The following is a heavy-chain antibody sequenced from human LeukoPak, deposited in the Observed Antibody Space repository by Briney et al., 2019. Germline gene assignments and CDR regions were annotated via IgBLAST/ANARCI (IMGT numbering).Heavy chain of an antibody. V-gene: IGHV3-21*01. CDR1: GFTFSSYS. J-gene: IGHJ4*02. CDR2: ISSSSSYI. D-gene: IGHD4-17*01. Sequence: GGSLRLSCAASGFTFSSYSMNWVRQAPGKGLEWVSSISSSSSYIYYADSVKGRFTISRDNAENSLFLQMNTLRAEDTAIYYCARGTVNTRGFDYWGQGTLVTVSS. CDR3: ARGTVNTRGFDY.